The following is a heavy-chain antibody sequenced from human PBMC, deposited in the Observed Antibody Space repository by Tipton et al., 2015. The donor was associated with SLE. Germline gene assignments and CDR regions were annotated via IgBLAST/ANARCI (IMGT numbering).Heavy chain of an antibody. CDR1: GGSMSSYY. CDR2: ISDSGSA. Sequence: GLVKPSETLSLTCTVSGGSMSSYYWSWIRQPPGKGLEWIGYISDSGSATYNSSLKSRVTISVDTSKNQFSLTLSSVTAADTALYYCARVDRYGSGRGLAFAIWGQGTMVTVSS. V-gene: IGHV4-59*01. D-gene: IGHD3-10*01. J-gene: IGHJ3*02. CDR3: ARVDRYGSGRGLAFAI.